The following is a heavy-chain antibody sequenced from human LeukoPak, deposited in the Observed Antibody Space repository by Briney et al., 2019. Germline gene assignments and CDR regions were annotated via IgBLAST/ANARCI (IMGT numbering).Heavy chain of an antibody. V-gene: IGHV3-21*04. J-gene: IGHJ1*01. CDR3: AKGPGAAVGKRYIQH. Sequence: GGSLRLSCAASGFTFSRYSMSWVRQAPGKGLEWVSSISGDSNYIYYADSVEGRFTISRDNSKNSLSLQMNSLRAEDTALYYCAKGPGAAVGKRYIQHWGQGTLVTVSS. CDR2: ISGDSNYI. D-gene: IGHD6-13*01. CDR1: GFTFSRYS.